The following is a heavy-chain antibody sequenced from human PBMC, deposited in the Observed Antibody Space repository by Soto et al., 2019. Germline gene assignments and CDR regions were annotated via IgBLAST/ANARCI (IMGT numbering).Heavy chain of an antibody. CDR1: GGSSSRGGYS. Sequence: SETLSLTCAGSGGSSSRGGYSWGWIRQPPGKGLEWIGYIYHSGSTYYNPSLKSRVTISVDRSKNQFSLKLSSVTAADTAVYYCARKQLELPYCIDYWGQGTLVTVSS. D-gene: IGHD1-7*01. J-gene: IGHJ4*02. CDR3: ARKQLELPYCIDY. CDR2: IYHSGST. V-gene: IGHV4-30-2*01.